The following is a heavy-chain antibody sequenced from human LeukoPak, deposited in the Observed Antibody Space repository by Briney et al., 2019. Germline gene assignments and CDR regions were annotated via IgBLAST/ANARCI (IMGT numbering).Heavy chain of an antibody. V-gene: IGHV7-4-1*02. D-gene: IGHD3-16*02. CDR2: INTNTGNP. CDR1: GYMFTSYA. J-gene: IGHJ5*02. Sequence: ASVKVSCKASGYMFTSYAMNWVRQAPGQGLEWMGWINTNTGNPTYAQGFTGRFVFSLDTSVGTTYLQISSLKAEDTAVYYCARAYQSLGGLSLPDHWGQGTLVTVSS. CDR3: ARAYQSLGGLSLPDH.